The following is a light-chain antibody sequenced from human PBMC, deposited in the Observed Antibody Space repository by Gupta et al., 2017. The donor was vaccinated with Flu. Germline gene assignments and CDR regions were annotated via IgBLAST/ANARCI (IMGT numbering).Light chain of an antibody. J-gene: IGLJ1*01. Sequence: QSVLTQPPSISAAPGQKVTISRSGSTSNIGNNYVSWYQQLPGTAPKLLIYESDKRPSGIPDRFSGSKSGTSATLGITGLQTGDEADYYCGTWDTSLSSYVFATGTKVTVL. CDR3: GTWDTSLSSYV. V-gene: IGLV1-51*02. CDR1: TSNIGNNY. CDR2: ESD.